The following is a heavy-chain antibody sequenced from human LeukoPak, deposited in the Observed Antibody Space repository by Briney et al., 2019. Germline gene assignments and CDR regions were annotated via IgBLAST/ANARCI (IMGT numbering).Heavy chain of an antibody. CDR3: ARVPWYYDSSGLPFDP. J-gene: IGHJ5*02. D-gene: IGHD3-22*01. CDR1: GYTFTGYY. V-gene: IGHV1-2*02. Sequence: ASVKVSCKDSGYTFTGYYMHWVRQAPGQGLEWMGWINPNSGGTNYAQKFQGRVTMTRDTSISTAYMELSRLRSDDTAVYYCARVPWYYDSSGLPFDPWGQGTLVTVSS. CDR2: INPNSGGT.